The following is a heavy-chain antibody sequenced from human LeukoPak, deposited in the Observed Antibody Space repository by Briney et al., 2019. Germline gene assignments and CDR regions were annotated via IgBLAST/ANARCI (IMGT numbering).Heavy chain of an antibody. V-gene: IGHV1-24*01. Sequence: ASVKVSCKVSGYTLTELSMHWVRQAPGKGLEWMGGFDPEDGERIYAQKFQGRVTMTEDTSTATAYMELSSLRSEDTAVYYCATDRPDFWSGGYYFDYWGQGTLVTVSS. D-gene: IGHD3-3*01. CDR2: FDPEDGER. CDR3: ATDRPDFWSGGYYFDY. CDR1: GYTLTELS. J-gene: IGHJ4*02.